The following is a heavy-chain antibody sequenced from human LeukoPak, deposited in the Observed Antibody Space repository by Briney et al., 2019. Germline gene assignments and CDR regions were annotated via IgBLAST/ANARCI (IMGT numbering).Heavy chain of an antibody. J-gene: IGHJ6*02. CDR3: ARLSALYYYYYYGMDV. CDR2: ISSSGSTI. Sequence: GGSLRLSCAASAFTFSSYEMNWVRQAPGKGLECVSYISSSGSTIYYADSVKGRFTISRDNAKNSLYLQMNSLRAEDTAVYYCARLSALYYYYYYGMDVWGQGTTVTVSS. CDR1: AFTFSSYE. V-gene: IGHV3-48*03.